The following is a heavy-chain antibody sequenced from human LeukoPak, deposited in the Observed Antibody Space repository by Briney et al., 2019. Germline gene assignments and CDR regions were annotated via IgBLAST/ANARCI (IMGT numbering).Heavy chain of an antibody. Sequence: GGSLRLSCAASGFTFSSYAMHWVRQAPGKGLEWVAVISNDGSNKYYADSVKGRFTISRDNSKNTLYLQMNSLRAEDTAVYYCARDLLGYYDSRGWVFDYWGQGTLVTVSS. CDR3: ARDLLGYYDSRGWVFDY. CDR2: ISNDGSNK. CDR1: GFTFSSYA. D-gene: IGHD3-22*01. J-gene: IGHJ4*02. V-gene: IGHV3-30-3*01.